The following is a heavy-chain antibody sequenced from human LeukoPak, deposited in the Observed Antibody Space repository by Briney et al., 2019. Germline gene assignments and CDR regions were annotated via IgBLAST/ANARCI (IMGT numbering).Heavy chain of an antibody. CDR2: IKRETDGGTI. D-gene: IGHD3-22*01. J-gene: IGHJ1*01. Sequence: GGSLRLSCAASGFTLNNAWMSWVRQAPGKGLEWLGRIKRETDGGTIDYAAPVKGRFTISRDDSRNTLYLQMDSLKIEDTAVYYCTTDRYYDNSELQFQHWGQGTLVTVST. CDR3: TTDRYYDNSELQFQH. CDR1: GFTLNNAW. V-gene: IGHV3-15*01.